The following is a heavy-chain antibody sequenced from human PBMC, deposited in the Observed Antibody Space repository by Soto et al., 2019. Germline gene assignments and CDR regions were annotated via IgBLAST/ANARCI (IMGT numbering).Heavy chain of an antibody. V-gene: IGHV3-48*02. Sequence: GESLKISCVASGLSLSDYAVNWVRQAPGKGLEWVSFISSDSRTIYYADSVEGRFTVSRDSARNSVSLQMDSLRDEDAAVYYCARIKLVEWFFINVDVYDMDVWGQGTPVTVSS. J-gene: IGHJ6*02. D-gene: IGHD3-3*01. CDR1: GLSLSDYA. CDR3: ARIKLVEWFFINVDVYDMDV. CDR2: ISSDSRTI.